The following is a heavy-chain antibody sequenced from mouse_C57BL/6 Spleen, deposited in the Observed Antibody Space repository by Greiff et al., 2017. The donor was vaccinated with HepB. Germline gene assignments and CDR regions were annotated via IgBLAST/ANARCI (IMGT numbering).Heavy chain of an antibody. D-gene: IGHD4-1*01. Sequence: QVQLQQPGAELVKPGASVKLSCKASGYTFTSYWMQWVKQRPGQGLEWIGEIDPSDSYTNYNQKFKGKATLTVDTSSSTAYMQLSSLTSEDSAVYYCASWDAGFAYWGQGTLVTVSA. V-gene: IGHV1-50*01. J-gene: IGHJ3*01. CDR2: IDPSDSYT. CDR1: GYTFTSYW. CDR3: ASWDAGFAY.